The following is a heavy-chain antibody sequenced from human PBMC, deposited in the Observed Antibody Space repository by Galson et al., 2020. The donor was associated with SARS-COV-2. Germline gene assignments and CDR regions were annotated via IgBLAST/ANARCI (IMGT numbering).Heavy chain of an antibody. CDR3: ARDDYSSGWFFDY. D-gene: IGHD6-19*01. CDR1: GFTFSSYG. Sequence: GRSLRLSCAASGFTFSSYGMHWVRQAPGKGLEWVAVIWYDGSNNYYADSVKGRFTISIDNSKNTLYLQMNSLRAEDTAVYYCARDDYSSGWFFDYWGQGTLFTVSS. CDR2: IWYDGSNN. J-gene: IGHJ4*02. V-gene: IGHV3-33*01.